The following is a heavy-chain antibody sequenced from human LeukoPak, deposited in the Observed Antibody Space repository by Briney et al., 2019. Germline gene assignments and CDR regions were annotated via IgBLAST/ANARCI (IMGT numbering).Heavy chain of an antibody. Sequence: GGSLRLSCAASGFTFSSYDIQWVRQAPGKGLEWVVFIRYDGSSKYYADSVRGRFTISRDNSKNTLYLHMNSLRAEDTAVYFCAKGSKAVLFTRDHYMDVWGKGTTVTISS. J-gene: IGHJ6*03. V-gene: IGHV3-30*02. D-gene: IGHD6-19*01. CDR1: GFTFSSYD. CDR2: IRYDGSSK. CDR3: AKGSKAVLFTRDHYMDV.